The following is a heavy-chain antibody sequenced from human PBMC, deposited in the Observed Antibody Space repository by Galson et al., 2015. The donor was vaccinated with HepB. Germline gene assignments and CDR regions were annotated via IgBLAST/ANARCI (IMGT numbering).Heavy chain of an antibody. CDR2: INQDGSAK. CDR1: GFTLSSYW. D-gene: IGHD1-26*01. CDR3: ARDLFSGSYHGNY. V-gene: IGHV3-7*03. J-gene: IGHJ4*02. Sequence: SLRLSCAASGFTLSSYWMAWVRQAPGKGLEWVANINQDGSAKTYVGSVKGRFTISRDDTKNSLYLQMNSLRVDDTAVYYCARDLFSGSYHGNYWGQGTLVTVSS.